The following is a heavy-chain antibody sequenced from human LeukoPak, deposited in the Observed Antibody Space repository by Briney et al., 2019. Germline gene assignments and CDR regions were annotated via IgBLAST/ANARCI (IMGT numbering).Heavy chain of an antibody. CDR1: GFTFSSYW. Sequence: GSLSLSCAASGFTFSSYWMSWVRPAPGKGLEWVANIKQDGSEKYYVDSVKGRFTISRDNAKNSLYLQMNSLRAEDTAVYYCTRVGYCSSTTCYTGDGFDYWGQGTLVTVSS. CDR2: IKQDGSEK. CDR3: TRVGYCSSTTCYTGDGFDY. D-gene: IGHD2-2*02. J-gene: IGHJ4*02. V-gene: IGHV3-7*01.